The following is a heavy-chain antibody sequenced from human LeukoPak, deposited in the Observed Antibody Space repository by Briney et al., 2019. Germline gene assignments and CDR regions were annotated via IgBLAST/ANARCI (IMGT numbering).Heavy chain of an antibody. D-gene: IGHD3-10*01. CDR3: ARDSASLNRGLEEIGMDV. CDR2: INPSGGST. Sequence: ASVKPSCKASGYTFTSYYMHWVRQAPGQGLEWMGIINPSGGSTSYAQKFQGRVTMTRDTSTSTVYMELSSLRSEDTAVYYCARDSASLNRGLEEIGMDVWGQGTTVTVSS. J-gene: IGHJ6*02. CDR1: GYTFTSYY. V-gene: IGHV1-46*03.